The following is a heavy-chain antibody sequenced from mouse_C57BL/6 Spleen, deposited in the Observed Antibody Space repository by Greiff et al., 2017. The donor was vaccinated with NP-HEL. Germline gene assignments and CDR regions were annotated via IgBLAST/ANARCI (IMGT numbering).Heavy chain of an antibody. CDR2: IHPNSGST. CDR1: GYTFTSYW. D-gene: IGHD2-12*01. V-gene: IGHV1-64*01. CDR3: ARGGFYEWFAY. J-gene: IGHJ3*01. Sequence: QVQLQQPGAELVKPGASVKLSCKASGYTFTSYWMHWVKQRPGQGLEWIGMIHPNSGSTNYNEKFKSKATLTVDKSSSTAYMQLISLTSEDSAVYYCARGGFYEWFAYWGQGTLVTVSA.